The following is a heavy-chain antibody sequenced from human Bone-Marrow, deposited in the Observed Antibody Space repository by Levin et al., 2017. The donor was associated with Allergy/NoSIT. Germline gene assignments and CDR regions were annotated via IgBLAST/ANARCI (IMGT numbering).Heavy chain of an antibody. V-gene: IGHV2-5*02. CDR1: GFSLSSNGVG. CDR3: AHHKNWLGEFPCEL. J-gene: IGHJ4*02. CDR2: IYWDDDK. Sequence: SGPTLVKPTQTLTLTCTFSGFSLSSNGVGVGWIRQAPGKALEWLALIYWDDDKRYSPSLKSRLNITKDTSKHQVVRTMTNMAPVDTGTYYCAHHKNWLGEFPCELWGRGSLVTVSS. D-gene: IGHD3-10*01.